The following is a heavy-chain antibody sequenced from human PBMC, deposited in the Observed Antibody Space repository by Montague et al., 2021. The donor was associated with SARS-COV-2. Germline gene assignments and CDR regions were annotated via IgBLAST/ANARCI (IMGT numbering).Heavy chain of an antibody. CDR1: GGSIDRFF. D-gene: IGHD5-12*01. J-gene: IGHJ2*01. CDR3: ARRPMGDLVADWFFDV. CDR2: IFDSGNS. Sequence: SETLSLTCTVSGGSIDRFFWSWIRQTPGKGLEWIAYIFDSGNSNYNPSLKSRVSTSVDTSKNQFSLNLTSVTAADTAVYYCARRPMGDLVADWFFDVWGRGTLVTVSS. V-gene: IGHV4-59*08.